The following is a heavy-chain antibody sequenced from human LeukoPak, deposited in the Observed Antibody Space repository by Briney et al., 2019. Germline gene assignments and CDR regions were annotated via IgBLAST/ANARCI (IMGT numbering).Heavy chain of an antibody. CDR1: GYTFTSYD. CDR2: MNPNSGNT. J-gene: IGHJ4*02. CDR3: AREYYYGSGSYQTQVGY. Sequence: ASVKVSCKASGYTFTSYDINWVRQATGQGLEWMGWMNPNSGNTGYAQKFQGRVTMTRNTSISTAYMELSSLRSEDTAVYYCAREYYYGSGSYQTQVGYWGQGTLVTVSS. V-gene: IGHV1-8*01. D-gene: IGHD3-10*01.